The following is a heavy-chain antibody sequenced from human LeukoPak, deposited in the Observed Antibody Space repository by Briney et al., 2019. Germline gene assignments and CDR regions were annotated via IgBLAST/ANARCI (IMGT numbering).Heavy chain of an antibody. CDR2: ISSNGGST. J-gene: IGHJ4*02. CDR1: GFTFSSYA. CDR3: ARGCSSGWYPTEFDY. Sequence: GGSLRLSCAASGFTFSSYAMHWVRQAPGKGLEYVSAISSNGGSTYYANSVKGRFTISRDNSKNTLYLQMGSLRAEDMAVYYCARGCSSGWYPTEFDYWGQGTLVTVSS. D-gene: IGHD6-19*01. V-gene: IGHV3-64*01.